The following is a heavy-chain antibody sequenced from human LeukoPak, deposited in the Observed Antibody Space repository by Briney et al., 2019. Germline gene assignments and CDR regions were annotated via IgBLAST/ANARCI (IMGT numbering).Heavy chain of an antibody. CDR3: ARDGYPFTYYYYGMDV. J-gene: IGHJ6*02. CDR2: IYTSGST. Sequence: PSETLSLTCTVSGGSISSGSYYWSWIRQPAGKGLEWIGRIYTSGSTNYNPSLKSRVTISVDTSKNQFSLKLSSVSAADTAVYYCARDGYPFTYYYYGMDVWSQGTTVTVSS. V-gene: IGHV4-61*02. CDR1: GGSISSGSYY. D-gene: IGHD3-22*01.